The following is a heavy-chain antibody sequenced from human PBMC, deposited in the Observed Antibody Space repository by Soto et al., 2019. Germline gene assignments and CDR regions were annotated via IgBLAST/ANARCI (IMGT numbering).Heavy chain of an antibody. J-gene: IGHJ4*02. V-gene: IGHV3-74*01. CDR3: ASYNWNYDFDY. D-gene: IGHD1-7*01. Sequence: PGGSLRLSCAASGFTFSSYWMHWVRQAPGKGLVWVSRINSDGSSTSYADSVKVRFTISRDNAKNTLYLQMNSLRAEDTAVYYCASYNWNYDFDYWGQGTLVTVSS. CDR2: INSDGSST. CDR1: GFTFSSYW.